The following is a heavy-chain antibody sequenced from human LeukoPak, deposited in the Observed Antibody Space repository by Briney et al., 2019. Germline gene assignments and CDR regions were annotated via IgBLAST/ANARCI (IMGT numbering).Heavy chain of an antibody. J-gene: IGHJ2*01. Sequence: GGSLRLSCAASGFTFSSYSMNWVRQAPGKGLEWVSYISSSGSTIYYADSVRGRFTISRDNAKNSLYLQMNSLRAEDTAVYYCARGEIGYSYGSWYFDLWGRGTLVTVSS. CDR3: ARGEIGYSYGSWYFDL. CDR1: GFTFSSYS. CDR2: ISSSGSTI. D-gene: IGHD5-18*01. V-gene: IGHV3-48*04.